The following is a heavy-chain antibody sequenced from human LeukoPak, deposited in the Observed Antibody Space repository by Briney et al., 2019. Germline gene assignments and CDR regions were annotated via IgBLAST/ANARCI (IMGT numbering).Heavy chain of an antibody. CDR2: ISGGGGGT. J-gene: IGHJ4*02. Sequence: GGSLRLSCAASGFTFTTYAMGWVRQSPGKGREWVSSISGGGGGTYYAEFVKGRFTISRDNSKNTLYLQMNSLRAEDTAVYYCAKFYDILTGYFDHWGQGTLVTVSS. D-gene: IGHD3-9*01. V-gene: IGHV3-23*01. CDR3: AKFYDILTGYFDH. CDR1: GFTFTTYA.